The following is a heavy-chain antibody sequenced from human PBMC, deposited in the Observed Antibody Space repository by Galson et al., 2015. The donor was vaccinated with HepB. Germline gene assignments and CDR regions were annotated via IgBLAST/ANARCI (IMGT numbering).Heavy chain of an antibody. CDR2: ISYDGSNK. CDR1: RFTFSSYA. D-gene: IGHD3-10*01. Sequence: SLRLSCAASRFTFSSYAMHWVRQAPGKGLEWVAVISYDGSNKYYADSVKGRFTISRDNSKNTLYLQMNSLRAEDTAVYYCARVSYRKGFRGKNDAFDIWGQGTMVTVSS. V-gene: IGHV3-30-3*01. J-gene: IGHJ3*02. CDR3: ARVSYRKGFRGKNDAFDI.